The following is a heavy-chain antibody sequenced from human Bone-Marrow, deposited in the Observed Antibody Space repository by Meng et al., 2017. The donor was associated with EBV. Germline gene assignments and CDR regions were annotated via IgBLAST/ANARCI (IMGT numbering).Heavy chain of an antibody. J-gene: IGHJ4*02. V-gene: IGHV1-69*12. CDR1: GGPFSSDA. CDR3: AGESGRGYTPDY. Sequence: QVRGVRFGAEVKRPGSPVKVACKTSGGPFSSDAISWVRQAPGQGLEWLGGLIPMFGAPNYAQKFQGRVTITADESTSTHYMELSSLRSEDTAVYYCAGESGRGYTPDYWGQGTLVTVSS. D-gene: IGHD3-10*01. CDR2: LIPMFGAP.